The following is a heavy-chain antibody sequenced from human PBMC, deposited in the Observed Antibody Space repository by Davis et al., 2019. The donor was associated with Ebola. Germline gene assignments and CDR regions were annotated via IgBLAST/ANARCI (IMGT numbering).Heavy chain of an antibody. CDR2: ISGSGGST. CDR1: GFTFSSYA. J-gene: IGHJ4*02. Sequence: GESLKISCAASGFTFSSYAMSWVRQAPGKGLEWVSAISGSGGSTYYADSVKGRFTISRDNSKNTLYLQMNSLRAEGTAVYYCAKDSSGWYSYFDYWGQGTLVTVSS. V-gene: IGHV3-23*01. D-gene: IGHD6-19*01. CDR3: AKDSSGWYSYFDY.